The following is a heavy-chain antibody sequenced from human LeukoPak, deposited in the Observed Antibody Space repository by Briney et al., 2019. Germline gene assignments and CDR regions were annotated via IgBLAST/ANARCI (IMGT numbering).Heavy chain of an antibody. CDR2: INPNSGGT. D-gene: IGHD5-18*01. Sequence: ASVKVSCKASGYTFTGYYMHWVRQAPGQGLEWMGWINPNSGGTNYAQKFQGRVTMTRDTPISTAYMELSRLRSDDTAVYYCARSGYSYGLRLSKKYSQHWGQGTLVTVSS. J-gene: IGHJ1*01. CDR3: ARSGYSYGLRLSKKYSQH. V-gene: IGHV1-2*02. CDR1: GYTFTGYY.